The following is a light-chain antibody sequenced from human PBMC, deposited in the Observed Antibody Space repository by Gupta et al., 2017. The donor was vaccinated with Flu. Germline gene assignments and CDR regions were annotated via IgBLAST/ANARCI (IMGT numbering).Light chain of an antibody. CDR2: KAS. J-gene: IGKJ1*01. CDR3: QEYNSYWA. V-gene: IGKV1-5*03. Sequence: LSWYQQKPGKAPKLLIYKASTLESGVPSRFSGSGFGTEFTLTISRLQPDDFATYYCQEYNSYWAFGQGTKVEIK.